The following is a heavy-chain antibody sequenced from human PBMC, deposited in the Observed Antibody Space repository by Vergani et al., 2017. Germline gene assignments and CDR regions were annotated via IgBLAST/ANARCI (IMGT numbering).Heavy chain of an antibody. D-gene: IGHD3-22*01. CDR2: VIPILGIA. J-gene: IGHJ5*02. CDR1: GGTFSSYT. Sequence: QVQLVQSGAEVKKPGSSVKVSCKASGGTFSSYTISWVRQAPGQGLEWMGRVIPILGIANYGQKFQGRVTITADKSTSTAYMELSSLRSEDTALYYCARSAVVMNAGWFDPWGQGTLVTVSS. CDR3: ARSAVVMNAGWFDP. V-gene: IGHV1-69*02.